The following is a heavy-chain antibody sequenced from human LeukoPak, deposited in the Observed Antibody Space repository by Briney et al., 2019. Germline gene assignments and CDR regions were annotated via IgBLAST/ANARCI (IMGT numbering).Heavy chain of an antibody. V-gene: IGHV3-7*01. CDR2: IKEDGSEE. CDR1: RFTFSSYW. CDR3: ARDAGRKDDY. Sequence: PGGSLRLSCAASRFTFSSYWMTWVRQAPGKGLEWVANIKEDGSEEYYVDSVKGRFTISRDNAKNSLYLQMNSLRAEDTAVYYCARDAGRKDDYWGQGTLVTVSS. J-gene: IGHJ4*02.